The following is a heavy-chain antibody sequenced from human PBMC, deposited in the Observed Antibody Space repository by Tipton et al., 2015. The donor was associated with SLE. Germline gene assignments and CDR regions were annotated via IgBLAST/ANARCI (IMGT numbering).Heavy chain of an antibody. Sequence: SLRLSCAASGFTFSSYGMHWVRQAPGKGLVWVSRISDGSSTTYADSVRGRFTISRDNAKNTLYLQMNSLRAEDTAVYYCAKDLRGYSNDLWGRGTLVTVSS. J-gene: IGHJ4*02. CDR3: AKDLRGYSNDL. CDR1: GFTFSSYG. CDR2: ISDGSST. V-gene: IGHV3-74*03. D-gene: IGHD5-18*01.